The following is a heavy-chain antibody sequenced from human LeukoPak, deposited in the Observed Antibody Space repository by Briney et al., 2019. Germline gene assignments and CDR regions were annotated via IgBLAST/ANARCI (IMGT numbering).Heavy chain of an antibody. CDR1: GFTFSSYA. V-gene: IGHV3-48*04. CDR3: ARTGCSSATCYTFEAFDI. J-gene: IGHJ3*02. CDR2: ISSSGSTI. D-gene: IGHD2-2*02. Sequence: PGGFLRLSCAASGFTFSSYAMSWVRQAPGKGLEWVSYISSSGSTIYYADSVKGRFTISRDNAKNSLYLQMSSLRAEDTAVYYCARTGCSSATCYTFEAFDIWGQGTMVTVSS.